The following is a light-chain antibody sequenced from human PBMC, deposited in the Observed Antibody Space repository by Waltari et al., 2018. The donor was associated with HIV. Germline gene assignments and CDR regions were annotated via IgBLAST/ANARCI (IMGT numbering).Light chain of an antibody. J-gene: IGLJ2*01. Sequence: SYALTQPPSVSVSPGQTVTITCSGDKLGDKFTSWYQQKAGQSPLLVIYQDAKRPSGIPRRFSGSNSGKTATLTISGAQAVDEADYYCQAWDSRSVVFGGGIKLTVL. V-gene: IGLV3-1*01. CDR1: KLGDKF. CDR2: QDA. CDR3: QAWDSRSVV.